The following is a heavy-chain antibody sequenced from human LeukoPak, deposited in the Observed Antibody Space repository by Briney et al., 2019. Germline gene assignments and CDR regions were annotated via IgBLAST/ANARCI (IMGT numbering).Heavy chain of an antibody. J-gene: IGHJ2*01. CDR2: IYYSGNT. CDR1: GGSISGYY. Sequence: SETLSLTRTVSGGSISGYYWSWIRQPPGKGLEWIGYIYYSGNTKYNPSLKSRVTISVDTSKNQLSLKLSSVTAADTAVYYCARRDSSSSWYFDLWGRGALVTVSS. V-gene: IGHV4-59*08. D-gene: IGHD6-13*01. CDR3: ARRDSSSSWYFDL.